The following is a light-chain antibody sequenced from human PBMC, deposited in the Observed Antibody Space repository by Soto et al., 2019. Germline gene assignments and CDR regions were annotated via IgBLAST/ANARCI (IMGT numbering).Light chain of an antibody. CDR3: HQYDNLPPT. V-gene: IGKV1-5*01. Sequence: DIQMTQSPSTLSASVGDRVTITCRASQSISTWLAWYQQKPGKAPKLLISDASSLESGVPSRFSGSGSRTDFSFSISSLQPEDIATYYCHQYDNLPPTFGQGTRLEIK. CDR1: QSISTW. CDR2: DAS. J-gene: IGKJ5*01.